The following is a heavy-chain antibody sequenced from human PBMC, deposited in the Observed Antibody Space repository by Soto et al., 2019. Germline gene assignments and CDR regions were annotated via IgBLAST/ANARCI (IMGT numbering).Heavy chain of an antibody. V-gene: IGHV3-23*01. CDR3: AKDDFTDRGDDSFDY. J-gene: IGHJ4*02. D-gene: IGHD2-21*02. Sequence: VGSLRLSCAASGFSFTNFAMSWFRQAPGNGLEWVAGIGASGDITWYADSVKGRLSISRDNSKNTLYLQLNSLRFEDTAVYYCAKDDFTDRGDDSFDYWGPGTLVTVSS. CDR1: GFSFTNFA. CDR2: IGASGDIT.